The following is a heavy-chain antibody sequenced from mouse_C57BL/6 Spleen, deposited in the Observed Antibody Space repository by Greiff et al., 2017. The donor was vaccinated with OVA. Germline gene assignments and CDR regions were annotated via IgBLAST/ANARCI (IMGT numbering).Heavy chain of an antibody. J-gene: IGHJ2*01. CDR1: GYTFTGYW. D-gene: IGHD1-1*01. V-gene: IGHV1-9*01. CDR2: ILPGSGST. Sequence: VQLQESGAELMKPGASVKLSCKATGYTFTGYWIEWVKQRPGHGLEWIGEILPGSGSTNYNAKFKGKATFTADTSSNTAYMQLSSLTTEDSAIYYCARGDYGSSDEGYWGQGTTLTVSS. CDR3: ARGDYGSSDEGY.